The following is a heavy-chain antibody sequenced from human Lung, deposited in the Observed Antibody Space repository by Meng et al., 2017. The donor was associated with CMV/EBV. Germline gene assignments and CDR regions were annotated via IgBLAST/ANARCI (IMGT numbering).Heavy chain of an antibody. D-gene: IGHD1-1*01. CDR2: ISETSSYI. J-gene: IGHJ4*02. Sequence: GESLKISCAASGFTFNSYAMNWVRQAPGKGLEWVSYISETSSYIYYADSVKGRFTISRDNANKSLYLQMNSLRAEDTALYYCVRDWKYSWGQGTLVTFSS. CDR1: GFTFNSYA. CDR3: VRDWKYS. V-gene: IGHV3-21*01.